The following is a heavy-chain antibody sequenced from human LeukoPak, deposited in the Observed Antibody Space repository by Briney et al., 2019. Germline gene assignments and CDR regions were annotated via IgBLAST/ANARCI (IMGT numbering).Heavy chain of an antibody. J-gene: IGHJ4*02. Sequence: GGSLRLSCAASGFTFSDYTMNWVRQAPGKGLEWVSGINGGGGYTYYADSVKGRFTISRDNSKSTLYLQMNSLRAEDTALYFCARRFTYYFDYWGQGTLVTVSS. CDR1: GFTFSDYT. CDR3: ARRFTYYFDY. D-gene: IGHD3-16*01. CDR2: INGGGGYT. V-gene: IGHV3-23*01.